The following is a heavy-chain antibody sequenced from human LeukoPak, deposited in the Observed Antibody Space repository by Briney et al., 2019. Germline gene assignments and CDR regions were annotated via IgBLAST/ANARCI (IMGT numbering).Heavy chain of an antibody. V-gene: IGHV3-33*01. CDR3: ARETTTLDY. J-gene: IGHJ4*02. D-gene: IGHD1-26*01. Sequence: PGRSLRLSCAASGFNFTTYGMHWVRQAPGKGLEWVALVWYDGTIKYYADSVKGRFTISGDNSKNTLYLQMNSLRAEDTAVYYCARETTTLDYWGQGTLVTVSS. CDR1: GFNFTTYG. CDR2: VWYDGTIK.